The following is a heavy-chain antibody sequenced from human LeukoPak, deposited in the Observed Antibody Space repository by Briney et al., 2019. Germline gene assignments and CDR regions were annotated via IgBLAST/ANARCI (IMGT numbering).Heavy chain of an antibody. CDR2: IYPGDSDT. D-gene: IGHD3-10*01. CDR1: GYTFTSYW. Sequence: GESLKISCKGSGYTFTSYWIGWVRQMSGKGLEWMGIIYPGDSDTRYSPSFEGQVTISADKSINTAYLQWSSLKASDTAMYYCMIDRNNFYGSGSFDYWGQGTLVTVSS. V-gene: IGHV5-51*01. J-gene: IGHJ4*02. CDR3: MIDRNNFYGSGSFDY.